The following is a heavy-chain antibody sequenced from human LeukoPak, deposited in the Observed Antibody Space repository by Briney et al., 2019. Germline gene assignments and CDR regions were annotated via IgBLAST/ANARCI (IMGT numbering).Heavy chain of an antibody. CDR3: ARRDLDYGEYYYMDV. CDR1: GGTFNSSG. V-gene: IGHV1-18*01. Sequence: ASVKVSCKASGGTFNSSGISWVRQAPGQGLEWMGRSSPYTGNTHYAQKFQDRFTMTTDTSTSTAYMELRSLRSDDTATYFCARRDLDYGEYYYMDVWGKGTTVTVSS. CDR2: SSPYTGNT. J-gene: IGHJ6*03. D-gene: IGHD4-17*01.